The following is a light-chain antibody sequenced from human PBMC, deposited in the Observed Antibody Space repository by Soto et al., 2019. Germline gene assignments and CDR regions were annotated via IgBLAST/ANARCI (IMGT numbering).Light chain of an antibody. V-gene: IGKV3-11*01. J-gene: IGKJ2*02. Sequence: EIVLTQSPANLSLSPGERATLSCRASQSVSSHLAWYQQKPGQAPRLLIYEASKRATDIPARFSGSGSGTDFTLTISSLEPEDFAVYYCQQRSNWPSTFGQGTKLEIK. CDR2: EAS. CDR3: QQRSNWPST. CDR1: QSVSSH.